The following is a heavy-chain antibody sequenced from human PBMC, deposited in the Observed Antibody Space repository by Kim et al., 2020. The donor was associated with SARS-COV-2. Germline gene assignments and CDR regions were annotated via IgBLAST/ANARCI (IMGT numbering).Heavy chain of an antibody. Sequence: GGSLRLSCVASGFTFENYAMSWVRQAPGKGLEWVSYVSGGGAKTFYADSVKGRFTISRDISTETLYLQMNSLRAEDTAVYFCAKCYHGYGNDAFDVWGQGTIVTVSS. J-gene: IGHJ3*01. CDR1: GFTFENYA. CDR2: VSGGGAKT. CDR3: AKCYHGYGNDAFDV. V-gene: IGHV3-23*01. D-gene: IGHD5-12*01.